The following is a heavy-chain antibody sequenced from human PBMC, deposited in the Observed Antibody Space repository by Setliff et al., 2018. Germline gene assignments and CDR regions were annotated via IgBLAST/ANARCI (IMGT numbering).Heavy chain of an antibody. CDR3: AKSSGSSSSTNLEY. D-gene: IGHD6-6*01. CDR2: IMQDGGAQ. CDR1: GFTFNNYW. V-gene: IGHV3-7*03. Sequence: GGSLRLSCAASGFTFNNYWMSWVRQAPGKGLEWVANIMQDGGAQYYLDSVKGRFTIARDNSNSTLYLQMNSLRVEDTALYYCAKSSGSSSSTNLEYLGPGTLVTVSS. J-gene: IGHJ4*02.